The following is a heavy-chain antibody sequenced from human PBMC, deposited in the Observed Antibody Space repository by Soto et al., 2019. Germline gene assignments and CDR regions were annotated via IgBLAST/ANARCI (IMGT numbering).Heavy chain of an antibody. CDR3: AADHDWEWLLSDYGMDV. Sequence: PGGSLRLSCVASGFTFSSYAMSWVRQAPGKGLEWVSGISGSGGYTYYSDSVKGRFTISRDNSKNTLYLQMNSLRSEDTAVYYCAADHDWEWLLSDYGMDVLGQGTTVTVSS. CDR1: GFTFSSYA. J-gene: IGHJ6*02. D-gene: IGHD3-3*01. V-gene: IGHV3-23*01. CDR2: ISGSGGYT.